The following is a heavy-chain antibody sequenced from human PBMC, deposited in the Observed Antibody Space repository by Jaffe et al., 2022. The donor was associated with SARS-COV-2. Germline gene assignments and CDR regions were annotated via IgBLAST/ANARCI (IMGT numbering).Heavy chain of an antibody. CDR2: IRNKANSYTT. V-gene: IGHV3-72*01. CDR3: ASSRAGSAWSPYYFDY. D-gene: IGHD6-13*01. CDR1: GFTFSDQY. Sequence: EVQLVESGGGLVQPGGSLRLSCAASGFTFSDQYMDWVRQAPGKGLEWVGRIRNKANSYTTEYAASVKGRFTFSRDDSKNSLYLQMNSLKTEDTAMYYCASSRAGSAWSPYYFDYWGQGTLVSVSS. J-gene: IGHJ4*02.